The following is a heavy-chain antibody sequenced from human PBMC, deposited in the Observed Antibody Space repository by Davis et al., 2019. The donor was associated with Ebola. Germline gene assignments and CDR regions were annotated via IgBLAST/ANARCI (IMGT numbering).Heavy chain of an antibody. J-gene: IGHJ1*01. CDR1: GFTFSSYW. CDR2: IKQDGSEK. CDR3: ARDQQTYSSDWYYSAYFQH. D-gene: IGHD6-19*01. V-gene: IGHV3-7*01. Sequence: GESLKISCAASGFTFSSYWMSLVRQAPGKGLEWVANIKQDGSEKYYVDSVKGRFTISRDNAKNSLYLQMNSLRAEDTAVYYCARDQQTYSSDWYYSAYFQHWGQGTLVTVSS.